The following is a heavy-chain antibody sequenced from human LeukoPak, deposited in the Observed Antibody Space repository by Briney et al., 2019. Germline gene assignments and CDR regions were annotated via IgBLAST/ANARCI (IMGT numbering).Heavy chain of an antibody. CDR2: ISYHGSNQ. V-gene: IGHV3-30*04. Sequence: SGRSLRLSCAASGFTFSSYSMHWVRQAPGKGLEWLTLISYHGSNQEYTDSVKGRFTISRDNSKNTLFLQMNSLKTEDTAVYFCARSPERLGQGYLDFWGQGTLVTVSS. J-gene: IGHJ4*02. CDR3: ARSPERLGQGYLDF. D-gene: IGHD3/OR15-3a*01. CDR1: GFTFSSYS.